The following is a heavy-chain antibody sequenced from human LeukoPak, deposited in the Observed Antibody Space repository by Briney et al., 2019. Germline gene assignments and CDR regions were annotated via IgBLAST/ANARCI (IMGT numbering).Heavy chain of an antibody. CDR3: ARAPYYYYMDV. J-gene: IGHJ6*03. V-gene: IGHV4-59*01. CDR1: GGSISTYY. CDR2: ILRSGST. Sequence: SETLSLTCTVSGGSISTYYWSWIRQPPGKGLEWIGYILRSGSTNYNPSLKSRVTISVDTSKNQFSLKLSSVTAADTAVYYCARAPYYYYMDVWGKGTTVTVSS.